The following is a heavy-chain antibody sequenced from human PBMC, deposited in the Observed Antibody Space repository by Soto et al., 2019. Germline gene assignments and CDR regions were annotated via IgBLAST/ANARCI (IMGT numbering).Heavy chain of an antibody. CDR3: VREAIVASTVPHNWVDS. CDR1: GFTFSSYG. V-gene: IGHV3-33*01. Sequence: QVQLVESGGGVVQPGTSLRLSCAASGFTFSSYGMHWVRQAPGKGLEWVAVIWHDGSDKYYVDSVKGRFTISRDNSKNPLDLQMNSLRAEDTAVYYCVREAIVASTVPHNWVDSWGQGTLVTVSS. D-gene: IGHD5-12*01. J-gene: IGHJ5*01. CDR2: IWHDGSDK.